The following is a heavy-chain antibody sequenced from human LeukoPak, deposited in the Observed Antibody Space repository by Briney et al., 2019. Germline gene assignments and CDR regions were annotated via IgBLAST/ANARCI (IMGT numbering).Heavy chain of an antibody. V-gene: IGHV1-69*13. CDR3: ARTWFGELLVSNWFDP. CDR1: GGTFSSYA. CDR2: IIPIFGTA. J-gene: IGHJ5*02. Sequence: ASVKVSCKASGGTFSSYAISWVRQAPGQGLEWMGGIIPIFGTANYAQKFQGRVTITADESTSTAYMELSSLRSEATAVYYCARTWFGELLVSNWFDPWGQGTLVTVSS. D-gene: IGHD3-10*01.